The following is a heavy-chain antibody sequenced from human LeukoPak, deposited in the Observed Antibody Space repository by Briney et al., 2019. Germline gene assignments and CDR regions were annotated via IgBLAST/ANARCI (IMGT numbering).Heavy chain of an antibody. J-gene: IGHJ3*02. CDR3: ARATIVGATYDAFDI. CDR1: GGTFSSYA. D-gene: IGHD1-26*01. Sequence: SVKVSCKASGGTFSSYAISWVRQAPGQGLEWMGGIIPIFGTANYAQKSQGRVTITADESTSTAYMELSSLRSEDTAVYYCARATIVGATYDAFDIWGQGTMVTVSS. V-gene: IGHV1-69*13. CDR2: IIPIFGTA.